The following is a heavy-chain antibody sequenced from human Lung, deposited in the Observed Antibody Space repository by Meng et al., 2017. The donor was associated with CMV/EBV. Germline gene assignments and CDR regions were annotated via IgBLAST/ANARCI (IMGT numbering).Heavy chain of an antibody. CDR2: ISYDGSNK. V-gene: IGHV3-30*04. Sequence: LSCEASGFTFSSYAMHWVRQAPGKGLEWVAVISYDGSNKYYADSVKGRFTISRDNSKNTLYLQMNSLRAEDTAVYYCAREGYSSSYGYWGQGTLVTVSS. D-gene: IGHD6-6*01. CDR1: GFTFSSYA. J-gene: IGHJ4*02. CDR3: AREGYSSSYGY.